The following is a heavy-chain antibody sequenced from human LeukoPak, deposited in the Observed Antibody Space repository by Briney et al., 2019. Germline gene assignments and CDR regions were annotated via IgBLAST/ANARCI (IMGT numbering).Heavy chain of an antibody. CDR1: GGSISNYY. Sequence: PSETLSLTCTVSGGSISNYYWNWIRQPPGEGLEWIGYIYYSGSTNYNPSLKSRVTISVDTSKNQFSLKLSSMTAADTAVYYCARSDCSTTSCVAYYGMDVWGQGTTVTVSS. J-gene: IGHJ6*02. CDR3: ARSDCSTTSCVAYYGMDV. CDR2: IYYSGST. V-gene: IGHV4-59*08. D-gene: IGHD2-2*01.